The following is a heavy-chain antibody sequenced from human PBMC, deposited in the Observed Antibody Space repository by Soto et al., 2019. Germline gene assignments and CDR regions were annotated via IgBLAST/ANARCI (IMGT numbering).Heavy chain of an antibody. CDR3: ALRAPPIVGVTLFHS. J-gene: IGHJ4*02. CDR2: IYWDDDK. CDR1: GFSLTTSGVG. D-gene: IGHD1-26*01. V-gene: IGHV2-5*02. Sequence: QITLKESGPALVKPTQTLTLTCTFSGFSLTTSGVGVGWIRQPPGKALEWLAMIYWDDDKRYSPSLENRLTIHKDTSKNQVVLTMTNMDPVDTATYYCALRAPPIVGVTLFHSWGQGTLVTVSS.